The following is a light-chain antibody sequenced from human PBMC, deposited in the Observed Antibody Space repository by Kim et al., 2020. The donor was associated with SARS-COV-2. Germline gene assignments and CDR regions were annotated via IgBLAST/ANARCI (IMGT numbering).Light chain of an antibody. Sequence: QAVVTQPPSASGTPGQRVTISCSGSNSNIGSHAVAWYQQLPGTAPKLLIYNDDQRPSGVPDRFSGSKSGTSASLAISGLQSEDEADYYCAAWDDSLNGLDWVFGGGTQLTVL. J-gene: IGLJ3*02. V-gene: IGLV1-44*01. CDR2: NDD. CDR3: AAWDDSLNGLDWV. CDR1: NSNIGSHA.